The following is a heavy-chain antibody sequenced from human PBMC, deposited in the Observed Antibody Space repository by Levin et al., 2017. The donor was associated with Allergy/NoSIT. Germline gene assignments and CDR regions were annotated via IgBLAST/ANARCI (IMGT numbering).Heavy chain of an antibody. D-gene: IGHD2-8*01. Sequence: GESLKISCAASGFTFSTYWMSWVRQAPGKGLEWVANIKQDGSEKYYVDSVKGRFTISRDNAKNSLYLQMNSLRAEDTAVYYCATDVGDSSGIVHKFDYWGQGTLVTVSS. CDR1: GFTFSTYW. CDR2: IKQDGSEK. J-gene: IGHJ4*02. V-gene: IGHV3-7*01. CDR3: ATDVGDSSGIVHKFDY.